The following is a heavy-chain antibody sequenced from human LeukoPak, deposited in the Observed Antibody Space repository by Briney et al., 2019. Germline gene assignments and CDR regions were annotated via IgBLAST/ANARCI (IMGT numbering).Heavy chain of an antibody. V-gene: IGHV4-34*01. CDR2: IDHSGST. J-gene: IGHJ4*02. CDR1: GGSFSGYY. CDR3: ARRFPKIWFGELLGSYYFDY. Sequence: SETLSLTCAVYGGSFSGYYWSWIRQPPGKGLEWIGEIDHSGSTNYNSSLKSRVTISVDTSKNQFSLKLSSVTAADTAVYYCARRFPKIWFGELLGSYYFDYWGQGTLVTVSS. D-gene: IGHD3-10*01.